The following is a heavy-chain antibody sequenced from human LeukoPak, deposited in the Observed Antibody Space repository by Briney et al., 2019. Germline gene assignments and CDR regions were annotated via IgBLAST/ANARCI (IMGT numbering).Heavy chain of an antibody. CDR1: GYSISSGYH. V-gene: IGHV4-38-2*02. CDR3: ARAHNWNYWFDP. CDR2: IYHSGSI. J-gene: IGHJ5*02. Sequence: PSETLSLTCSVSGYSISSGYHWGWIRQPPGKGLEWIASIYHSGSIYSNPSLKSRVTISADTTNNHFSLKLNSVTAADTAVYFCARAHNWNYWFDPWGQGTLVTVSS. D-gene: IGHD1-7*01.